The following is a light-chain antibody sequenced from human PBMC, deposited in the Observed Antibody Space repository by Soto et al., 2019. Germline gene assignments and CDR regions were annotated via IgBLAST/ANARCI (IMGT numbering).Light chain of an antibody. J-gene: IGKJ1*01. V-gene: IGKV1-5*01. CDR1: QSISSW. Sequence: DIQMTQSPATRSASLVDRVTITCRASQSISSWLAWYQQKPGKAPKLLIYDASSLESGVPSRFSGSGSGTEFTLTISSLQTDDFATYYCQQYNSYWTFGQGTKVDIK. CDR2: DAS. CDR3: QQYNSYWT.